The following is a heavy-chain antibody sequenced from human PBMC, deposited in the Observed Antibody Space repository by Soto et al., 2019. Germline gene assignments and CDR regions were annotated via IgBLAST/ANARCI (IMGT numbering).Heavy chain of an antibody. V-gene: IGHV3-43D*03. Sequence: GGSLRLSCAASGFTFDDYAMHWVRQAPGKGLEWVSLISWDGGSTYYADSVKGRFTISRDNSKNSLYLQMNSLRAEDTALYYCAKDISDGYYYYYGMDVWGQGTTVTVSS. CDR2: ISWDGGST. CDR3: AKDISDGYYYYYGMDV. CDR1: GFTFDDYA. J-gene: IGHJ6*02.